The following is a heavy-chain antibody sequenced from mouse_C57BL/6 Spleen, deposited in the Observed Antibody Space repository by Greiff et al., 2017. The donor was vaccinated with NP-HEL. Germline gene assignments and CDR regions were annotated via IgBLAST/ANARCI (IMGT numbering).Heavy chain of an antibody. CDR1: GYTFTDYN. V-gene: IGHV1-22*01. CDR2: INPNNGGT. D-gene: IGHD1-1*01. Sequence: EVQLQQSGPELVKPGASVKMSCKASGYTFTDYNMHWVKQSHGKSLEWIGYINPNNGGTSYNQKFKGKATLTVNKSSSTAYMELRSLTSEDSAVYYCARARVYYGSSYVYFDYWGQGTTLTVSS. CDR3: ARARVYYGSSYVYFDY. J-gene: IGHJ2*01.